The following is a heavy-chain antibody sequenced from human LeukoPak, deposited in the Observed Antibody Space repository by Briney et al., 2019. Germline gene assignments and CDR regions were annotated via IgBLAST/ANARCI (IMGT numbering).Heavy chain of an antibody. Sequence: SETLSLTCTVSGGSISSGSYYWSWIRQPAGKAREWIGRIYTSGSTNYNPSLKSRVTISVDTSKNQFSLKLSSVTAADTAVYYCARSCSSTSCYRGLYYYYYMDVWGKGTTVTVSS. J-gene: IGHJ6*03. CDR3: ARSCSSTSCYRGLYYYYYMDV. V-gene: IGHV4-61*02. CDR1: GGSISSGSYY. CDR2: IYTSGST. D-gene: IGHD2-2*02.